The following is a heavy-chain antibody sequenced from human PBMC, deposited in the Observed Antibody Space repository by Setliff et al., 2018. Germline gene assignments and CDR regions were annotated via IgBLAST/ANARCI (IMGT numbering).Heavy chain of an antibody. CDR2: IIPIFGTA. CDR1: GYTFTDYY. CDR3: ARELPRTIFGVVIDY. J-gene: IGHJ4*02. D-gene: IGHD3-3*01. V-gene: IGHV1-69*06. Sequence: ASVKVSCKPSGYTFTDYYIHWVRQAPGQGLEWMGGIIPIFGTANYAQKFQGRVTITADKSTSTAYMELSSLRSEDTAVYYCARELPRTIFGVVIDYWGQGTLVTVSS.